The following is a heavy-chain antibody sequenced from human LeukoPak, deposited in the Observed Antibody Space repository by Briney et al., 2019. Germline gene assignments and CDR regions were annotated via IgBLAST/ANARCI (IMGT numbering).Heavy chain of an antibody. CDR3: AGAGGYSGY. CDR1: GFTVSTNH. CDR2: IYGGGST. J-gene: IGHJ4*02. Sequence: GGSLRLSCAVSGFTVSTNHITWVRQAPGKGLECVSVIYGGGSTYYADSVKGRFTISRDSSRNTVYLQMNSLRAEDTAVYYCAGAGGYSGYGSQGTLVTVSS. D-gene: IGHD5-12*01. V-gene: IGHV3-66*01.